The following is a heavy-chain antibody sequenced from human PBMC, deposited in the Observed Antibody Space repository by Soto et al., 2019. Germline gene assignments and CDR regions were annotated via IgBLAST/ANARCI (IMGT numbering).Heavy chain of an antibody. CDR1: GFTFSSYG. Sequence: QVQLVESGGGVVQPGRSLRLSCAASGFTFSSYGMHWVRQAPGKGLEWVAVISYDGSNKYYADSVKGRFTISRDNSKNTLYLQMNSLRAEDTAVYSGSKDRGSSCRYNWFDPWGQGTLVTVSS. J-gene: IGHJ5*02. D-gene: IGHD1-26*01. CDR3: SKDRGSSCRYNWFDP. V-gene: IGHV3-30*18. CDR2: ISYDGSNK.